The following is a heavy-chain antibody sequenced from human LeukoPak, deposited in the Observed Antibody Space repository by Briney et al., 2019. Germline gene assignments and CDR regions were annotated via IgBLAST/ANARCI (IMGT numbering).Heavy chain of an antibody. CDR1: GYTFTGYY. CDR2: INPNSGDT. D-gene: IGHD7-27*01. Sequence: ASVKVSCKASGYTFTGYYVHWVRQAPGQGLEWMGRINPNSGDTNYAQKFQGRVTMTRDTSISTAYMELSRLRSDDTAVYYCARDPGGTWGFDYWGQGALVTVSS. CDR3: ARDPGGTWGFDY. J-gene: IGHJ4*02. V-gene: IGHV1-2*06.